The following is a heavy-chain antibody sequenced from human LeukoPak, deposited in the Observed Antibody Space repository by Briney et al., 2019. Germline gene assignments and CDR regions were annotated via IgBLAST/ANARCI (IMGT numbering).Heavy chain of an antibody. V-gene: IGHV3-30*02. CDR2: IRYDGSNK. CDR3: AKTRGPPYDAFDI. Sequence: AGGSLRLSCAASGFTFSSYGMHWVRQAPGKGLEWVAFIRYDGSNKYYADSVKGRFTISRDNSKNTLYLQMNSLRAEDTAVYYCAKTRGPPYDAFDIWGQGTMVTVSS. D-gene: IGHD2-2*01. J-gene: IGHJ3*02. CDR1: GFTFSSYG.